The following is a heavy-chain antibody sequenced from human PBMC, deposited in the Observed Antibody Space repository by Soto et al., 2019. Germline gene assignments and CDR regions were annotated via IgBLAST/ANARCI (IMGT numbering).Heavy chain of an antibody. CDR3: ARDQSEYYCSSTSCYTGYYGMDV. Sequence: QVQLVESGGGVVQPGRSLRLSCAASGFTFSSYAMHWVRQAPGKGRGWGAVISYDGSNKYYADSVKGRFTISRDNSKNTLYLQMNSLRAEDTAVYYCARDQSEYYCSSTSCYTGYYGMDVWGQGTTVTVSS. CDR2: ISYDGSNK. J-gene: IGHJ6*02. CDR1: GFTFSSYA. V-gene: IGHV3-30-3*01. D-gene: IGHD2-2*02.